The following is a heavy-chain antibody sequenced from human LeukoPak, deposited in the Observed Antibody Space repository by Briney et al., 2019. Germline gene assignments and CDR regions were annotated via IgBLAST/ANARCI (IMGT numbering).Heavy chain of an antibody. CDR3: ICLTDPFDY. J-gene: IGHJ4*02. V-gene: IGHV3-49*04. Sequence: GGSLRLSCTGSGFTFGAHSMAWVRQAPGKGPEWVGFIRGKAYGGATGYAASVKGRFTISRDDSKSIVYLQMNSLRTEDTAVYYCICLTDPFDYWGQGSLVTVSS. CDR2: IRGKAYGGAT. CDR1: GFTFGAHS.